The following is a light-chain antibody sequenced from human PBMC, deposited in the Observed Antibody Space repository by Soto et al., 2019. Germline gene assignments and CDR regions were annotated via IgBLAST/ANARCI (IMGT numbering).Light chain of an antibody. CDR1: SGDVGAYNY. V-gene: IGLV2-14*01. CDR3: CSYTSSSTYV. CDR2: DVS. J-gene: IGLJ1*01. Sequence: QSALTQPASVSGSPGQSIAISCTGSSGDVGAYNYVSWYQQYSGKAPKLMIYDVSNRPSGVSDRFSGSKSGNTASLTISGLQAEDEADYYCCSYTSSSTYVFGTGTKVTVL.